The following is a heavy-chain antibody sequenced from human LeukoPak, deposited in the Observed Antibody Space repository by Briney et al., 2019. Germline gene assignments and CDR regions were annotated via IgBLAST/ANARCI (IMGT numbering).Heavy chain of an antibody. V-gene: IGHV1-3*01. CDR2: INAGNGNT. CDR3: ARDHRPLERPPAPCDY. CDR1: GYTFTSYA. J-gene: IGHJ4*02. D-gene: IGHD1-1*01. Sequence: ASVKASCKASGYTFTSYAMHWVRQAPGQRLEWMGWINAGNGNTKYSQKFQGRVTITRDTSASTAYMELSSLRSEDTAVYYCARDHRPLERPPAPCDYWGQGTLVTVSS.